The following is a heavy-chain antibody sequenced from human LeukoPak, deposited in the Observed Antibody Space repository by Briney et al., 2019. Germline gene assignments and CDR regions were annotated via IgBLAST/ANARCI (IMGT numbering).Heavy chain of an antibody. CDR2: IKQDGSEK. CDR3: ARAPSDFDY. CDR1: GFTFSNYW. Sequence: PGGSLRLSCAASGFTFSNYWMSWVRQGPGKGLEWVASIKQDGSEKTYVDSVKGRFTISRDNAKNSLYLQINSLRAEDTAVYYCARAPSDFDYWGQGTLVTVSS. J-gene: IGHJ4*02. D-gene: IGHD6-6*01. V-gene: IGHV3-7*01.